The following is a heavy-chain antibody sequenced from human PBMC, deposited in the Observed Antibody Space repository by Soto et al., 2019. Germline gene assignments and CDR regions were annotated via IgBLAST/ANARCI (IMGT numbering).Heavy chain of an antibody. Sequence: SETLSLTCTVSGGSISSGGYYWSWIRQHPGKGLEWIGYIYYSGSTYYNPSLKSRVTISVDTSKNQFSLKLSSVTAADTAVYYCAQYNWNDHYYYYMDVWGKGTTVTVSS. CDR1: GGSISSGGYY. V-gene: IGHV4-31*03. CDR3: AQYNWNDHYYYYMDV. D-gene: IGHD1-1*01. CDR2: IYYSGST. J-gene: IGHJ6*03.